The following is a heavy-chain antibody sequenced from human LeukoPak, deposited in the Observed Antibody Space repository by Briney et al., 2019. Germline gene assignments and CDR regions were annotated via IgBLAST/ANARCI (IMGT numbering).Heavy chain of an antibody. V-gene: IGHV3-33*01. J-gene: IGHJ5*02. Sequence: PGGSLRLSCAASGFTFSSYGMHWVRQAPGKGLEGVAVICYDGSNKYYADSVKGRFTISRDNSKNTLYLQMNSLRAEDTAVYYCAREGGGEWAVRLWFGESPMYNWFDPWGQGTLVTVSS. D-gene: IGHD3-10*01. CDR3: AREGGGEWAVRLWFGESPMYNWFDP. CDR2: ICYDGSNK. CDR1: GFTFSSYG.